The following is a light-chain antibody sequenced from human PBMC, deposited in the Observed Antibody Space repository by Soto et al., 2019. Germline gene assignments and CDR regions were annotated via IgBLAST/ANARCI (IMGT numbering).Light chain of an antibody. CDR3: QQSYSTLFT. J-gene: IGKJ3*01. V-gene: IGKV1-39*01. Sequence: DIQMTQSPSSLSASVGDRVTITCRASQTIIRYLNWYQQKPGRAPNLLIYAASSLQSGVPSRFSGSGSGTAFTLTISSLQPEDFATYYCQQSYSTLFTFGPGTKVEIK. CDR1: QTIIRY. CDR2: AAS.